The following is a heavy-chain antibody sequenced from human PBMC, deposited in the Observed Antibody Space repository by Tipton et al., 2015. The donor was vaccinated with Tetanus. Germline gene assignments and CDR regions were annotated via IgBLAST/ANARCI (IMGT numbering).Heavy chain of an antibody. J-gene: IGHJ3*02. CDR3: ARSRVVVSKRGYDAFDI. CDR1: GYTFTSYY. Sequence: QVQLVQSGAEVKKPGASVKASCKASGYTFTSYYMHWVRQAPGQGLEWMGIINPSGGSTSYAQKFQGRVTMTRDTSTSTVYMELSSLRSEDTAVYYCARSRVVVSKRGYDAFDIWGQGTMVTVSS. D-gene: IGHD2-21*01. V-gene: IGHV1-46*01. CDR2: INPSGGST.